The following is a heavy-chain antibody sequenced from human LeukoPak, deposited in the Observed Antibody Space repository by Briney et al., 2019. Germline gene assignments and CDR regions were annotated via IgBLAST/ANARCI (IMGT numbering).Heavy chain of an antibody. Sequence: GGSLRLSCVASGFIFSKYGMHWVRQAPGRGLEWVAFIQYDESNKYYADSIKGRFTLSSDNSKHTLYLQMNSLRPEDTAVYYCTRGGFYDGSGYYPFDYWGQGTLVTVSS. CDR3: TRGGFYDGSGYYPFDY. V-gene: IGHV3-30*02. CDR1: GFIFSKYG. CDR2: IQYDESNK. J-gene: IGHJ4*02. D-gene: IGHD3-22*01.